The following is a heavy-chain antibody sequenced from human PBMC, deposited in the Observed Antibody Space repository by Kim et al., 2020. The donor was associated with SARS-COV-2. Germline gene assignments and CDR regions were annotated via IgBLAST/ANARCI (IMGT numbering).Heavy chain of an antibody. D-gene: IGHD3-3*01. CDR1: GGSISSSSYY. V-gene: IGHV4-39*07. CDR2: IYYSGST. Sequence: SETLSLTCTVSGGSISSSSYYWGWIRQPPGKGLEWIGSIYYSGSTYYNPSLKSRVTISVDTSKNQFSLKLSSVTAADTAVYYCARTSPTYYDFWSGYYTVYYFDYWGQGTLVTVSS. CDR3: ARTSPTYYDFWSGYYTVYYFDY. J-gene: IGHJ4*02.